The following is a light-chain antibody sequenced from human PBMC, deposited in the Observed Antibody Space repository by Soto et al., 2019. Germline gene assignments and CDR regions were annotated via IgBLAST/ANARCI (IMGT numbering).Light chain of an antibody. V-gene: IGKV3-15*01. J-gene: IGKJ1*01. Sequence: EIVMTQSPATLSVSPGERATLSCRASQTVSSNLAWYQQKPGQAPRLLIYGASTRATGIPARFSGSGSGTEFTLTISSLQSEAFAVFYCPQYNNWPRTFGQGTKVEIK. CDR1: QTVSSN. CDR3: PQYNNWPRT. CDR2: GAS.